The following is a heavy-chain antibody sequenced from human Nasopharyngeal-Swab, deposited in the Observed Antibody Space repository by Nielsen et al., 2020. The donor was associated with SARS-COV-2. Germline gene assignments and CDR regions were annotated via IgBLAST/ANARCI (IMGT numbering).Heavy chain of an antibody. D-gene: IGHD3-9*01. CDR1: GFTFSSYN. CDR2: ISSSSSYI. CDR3: ARGCVLTGPSCYYYGMDV. J-gene: IGHJ6*02. V-gene: IGHV3-21*01. Sequence: GESLKISCAASGFTFSSYNMNWVRQAPGKELEWVSSISSSSSYIYYADSVKGRFTISRDNAKNSLYLQMNSLRAEDTAVYYCARGCVLTGPSCYYYGMDVWGQGTTVTVSS.